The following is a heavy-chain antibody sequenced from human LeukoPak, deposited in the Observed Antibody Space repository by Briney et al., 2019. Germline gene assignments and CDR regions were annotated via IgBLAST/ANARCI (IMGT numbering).Heavy chain of an antibody. CDR1: GFTFSSYE. J-gene: IGHJ4*02. V-gene: IGHV3-48*03. D-gene: IGHD6-13*01. Sequence: PGGSLRLSCAASGFTFSSYEMNWVRQAPGKGLEWVSYISSSGSTIYYADSVKGRFTVSRDNAKNSLYLQMNSLRAEDTAVYYCARDGAEQQLVPLDYWGQGTLVTVSS. CDR3: ARDGAEQQLVPLDY. CDR2: ISSSGSTI.